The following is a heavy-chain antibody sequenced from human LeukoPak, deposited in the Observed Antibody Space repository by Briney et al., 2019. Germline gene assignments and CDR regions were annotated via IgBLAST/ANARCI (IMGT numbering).Heavy chain of an antibody. Sequence: GGSLRLSWAASGFTFSSYAMSWVRQAPGQGLEWVSAISGSGGSTYYADSVKSRFTISRDNSKNTLYLQMNSLRAEDTAVYYCAKDRYSSGWYDYFDYWGQGTLVTVSS. J-gene: IGHJ4*02. D-gene: IGHD6-19*01. CDR1: GFTFSSYA. V-gene: IGHV3-23*01. CDR2: ISGSGGST. CDR3: AKDRYSSGWYDYFDY.